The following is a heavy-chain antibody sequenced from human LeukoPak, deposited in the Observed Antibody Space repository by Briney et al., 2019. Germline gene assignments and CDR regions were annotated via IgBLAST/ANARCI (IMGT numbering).Heavy chain of an antibody. D-gene: IGHD4-17*01. CDR2: ISSSSSYI. V-gene: IGHV3-21*01. CDR3: ARAHTTVFDAFDI. CDR1: GFTFSSYS. J-gene: IGHJ3*02. Sequence: GGSLRLSCAASGFTFSSYSMNWVRQAPGKGLEWVSSISSSSSYIYYADSVKGRFTISRDNAKNSLYLQMNSLRAEDTAVYYCARAHTTVFDAFDIWGQGTMVTVSS.